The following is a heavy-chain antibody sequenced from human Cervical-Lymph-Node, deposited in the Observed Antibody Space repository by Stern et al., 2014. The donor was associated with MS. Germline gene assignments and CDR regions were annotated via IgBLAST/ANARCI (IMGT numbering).Heavy chain of an antibody. V-gene: IGHV1-2*02. CDR2: INPNNGGT. CDR3: ARDQRGITIFGVVTDYYYLGMDV. D-gene: IGHD3-3*01. J-gene: IGHJ6*02. CDR1: GYTFTGYS. Sequence: QVQLVQSGAEVKKPGASVKVSCKTSGYTFTGYSIHWVRQAPGQGLEWMAWINPNNGGTKYSQKFQGRVTMSRDTSISTAYVELSSLTSDDTAVYYCARDQRGITIFGVVTDYYYLGMDVWGQGTTVTVSS.